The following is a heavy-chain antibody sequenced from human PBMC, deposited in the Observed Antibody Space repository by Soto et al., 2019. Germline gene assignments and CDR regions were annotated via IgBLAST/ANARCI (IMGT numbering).Heavy chain of an antibody. CDR3: ARDRECSGGTCYNYFDY. J-gene: IGHJ4*02. D-gene: IGHD2-15*01. V-gene: IGHV4-31*03. CDR2: IYYSGST. Sequence: SETLSLTCTVSGGSISSGGYYWSWIRQHAGKGLEWIGYIYYSGSTYYNPSLKSRVTISVDTSKNQFSLKLSSATAADTAVYYCARDRECSGGTCYNYFDYWGQGTLVTVSS. CDR1: GGSISSGGYY.